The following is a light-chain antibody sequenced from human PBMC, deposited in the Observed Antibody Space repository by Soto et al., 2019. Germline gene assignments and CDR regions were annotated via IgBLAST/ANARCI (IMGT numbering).Light chain of an antibody. CDR2: GAS. CDR3: QQYGTSVT. J-gene: IGKJ3*01. Sequence: EIVLTQSPGTLSLSPGEEATLSCRASQSVDSNYLAWYQQKPGQTPRLIIYGASGRATGIPDRFSGSGSGTDFTLTIRSLEPEDFAVYYCQQYGTSVTFGPGTKVDIK. V-gene: IGKV3-20*01. CDR1: QSVDSNY.